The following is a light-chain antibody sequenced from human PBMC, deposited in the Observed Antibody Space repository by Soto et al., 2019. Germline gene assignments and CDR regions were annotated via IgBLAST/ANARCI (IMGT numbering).Light chain of an antibody. CDR1: QSVSTF. CDR3: QQYGSSPWT. CDR2: DAS. J-gene: IGKJ5*01. Sequence: EIVLTQSPATLSLSPGERATLSCRASQSVSTFLAWYQHKPGQPPRLLIYDASNRATGIPARFSGSGSGTDFTLTISRLEPEDFAVYYCQQYGSSPWTFGQGTRLEIK. V-gene: IGKV3-20*01.